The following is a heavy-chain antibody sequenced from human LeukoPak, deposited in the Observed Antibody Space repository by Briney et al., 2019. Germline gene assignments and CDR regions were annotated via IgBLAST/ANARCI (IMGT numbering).Heavy chain of an antibody. J-gene: IGHJ3*02. CDR2: ISTSGST. V-gene: IGHV4-4*07. CDR3: ACLTTADAFDI. CDR1: GGYISSYY. D-gene: IGHD3-22*01. Sequence: SETLSLTCSVSGGYISSYYWSWIRQPAGKGLESIGHISTSGSTNYNPSLKSRVTISVDTSKNQFSLKLSSVTAADTAVYYCACLTTADAFDIWGQGTMVTVSS.